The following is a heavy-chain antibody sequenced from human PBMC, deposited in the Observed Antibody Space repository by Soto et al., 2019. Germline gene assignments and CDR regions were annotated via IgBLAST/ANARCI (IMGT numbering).Heavy chain of an antibody. J-gene: IGHJ6*02. CDR1: GGTFSSYA. Sequence: SVKVSCKASGGTFSSYAISWVRQAPGQGLEWMGGIIPIFGTANYAQKFQGRVTITADESTSTAYMELSSLRSEDTAVYYCARVNVGATGNYGMDVWGQGTTVTVSS. D-gene: IGHD1-26*01. CDR3: ARVNVGATGNYGMDV. V-gene: IGHV1-69*13. CDR2: IIPIFGTA.